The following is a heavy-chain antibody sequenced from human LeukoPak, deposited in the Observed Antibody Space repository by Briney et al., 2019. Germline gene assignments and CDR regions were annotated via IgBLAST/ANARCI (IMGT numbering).Heavy chain of an antibody. J-gene: IGHJ5*02. CDR2: IYYSGST. Sequence: SETLSLICTVSGGSISSYYWSWIRQPPGKGLEWIGYIYYSGSTNYNPSLKSRVTISVDTSKNQFSLKLSSVTAADTAVYYCARAPSSGYYPNWFDPWGQGTLVTVSS. D-gene: IGHD3-22*01. V-gene: IGHV4-59*01. CDR1: GGSISSYY. CDR3: ARAPSSGYYPNWFDP.